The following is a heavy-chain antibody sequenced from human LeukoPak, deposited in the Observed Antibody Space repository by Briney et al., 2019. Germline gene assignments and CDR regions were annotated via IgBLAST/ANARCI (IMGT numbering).Heavy chain of an antibody. CDR1: GYTFTSYG. D-gene: IGHD3-3*01. J-gene: IGHJ4*02. V-gene: IGHV1-18*01. CDR2: INAGNGNT. CDR3: ARTERLLVHAVGY. Sequence: GASVKVSCKASGYTFTSYGISWVRQAPGQGLEWMGWINAGNGNTKYSQEFQGRVTITRDTSASTAYMELSRLRSDDTAVYYCARTERLLVHAVGYWGQGTLVTVSS.